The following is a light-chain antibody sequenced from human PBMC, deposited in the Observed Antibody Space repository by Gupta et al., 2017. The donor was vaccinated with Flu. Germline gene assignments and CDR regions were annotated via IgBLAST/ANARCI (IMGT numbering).Light chain of an antibody. CDR3: QQYFTSPWT. J-gene: IGKJ1*01. V-gene: IGKV4-1*01. CDR1: RSVLYTSNNKNY. CDR2: WAS. Sequence: EIVMTQSPDSLAVSLGGRTILNCKSSRSVLYTSNNKNYLAWLQQRPGQPPKVIIYWASTRESGVPDRFSGSGSGTYFTLTSSGLHAEDVAVYYCQQYFTSPWTFGHGTKVEIK.